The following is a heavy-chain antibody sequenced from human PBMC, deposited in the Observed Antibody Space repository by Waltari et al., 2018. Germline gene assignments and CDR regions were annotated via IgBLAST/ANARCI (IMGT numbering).Heavy chain of an antibody. Sequence: QVQLVQSGAEVKKPGASVKVSCKASGYTFTSYAMHWVRQAPGQRLEWMGWINDGNGNTKYSQKFQGRVTMTRDTSASTAYMELSSLRSEDTAVYYCARYRGNYDSSGYCFGYWGQGTLVTVSS. CDR2: INDGNGNT. J-gene: IGHJ4*02. CDR3: ARYRGNYDSSGYCFGY. V-gene: IGHV1-3*01. D-gene: IGHD3-22*01. CDR1: GYTFTSYA.